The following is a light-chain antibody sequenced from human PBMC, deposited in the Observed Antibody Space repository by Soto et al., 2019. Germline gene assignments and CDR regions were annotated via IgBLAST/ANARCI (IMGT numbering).Light chain of an antibody. Sequence: DIQMTQSPSCLSASVGDRVTITCRASQSISTYLNWYQQKPGKAPKLLINAASSLQSGVPSRFSGSGSGTDFTLTINSLQPEDFATYYCQQSYSTPRATFGQGTKLEIK. CDR3: QQSYSTPRAT. J-gene: IGKJ2*01. V-gene: IGKV1-39*01. CDR1: QSISTY. CDR2: AAS.